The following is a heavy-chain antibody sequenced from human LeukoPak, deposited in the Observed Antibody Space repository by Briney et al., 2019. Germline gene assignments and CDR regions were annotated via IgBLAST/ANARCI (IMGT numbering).Heavy chain of an antibody. D-gene: IGHD3-16*01. Sequence: SETLSLTCAVYGGSFSGYYWSWIRQPPGKGLEWIGEINHSGSTNYNPSLKSRVTISVDTSKNQFSLKLSSVAAADTAVYYCARGLDYSVNSDYYYMDVWGKGTTVTVSS. V-gene: IGHV4-34*01. CDR2: INHSGST. J-gene: IGHJ6*03. CDR3: ARGLDYSVNSDYYYMDV. CDR1: GGSFSGYY.